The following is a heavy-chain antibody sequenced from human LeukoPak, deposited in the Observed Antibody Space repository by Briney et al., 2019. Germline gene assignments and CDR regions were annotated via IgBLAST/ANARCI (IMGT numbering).Heavy chain of an antibody. CDR2: IYYSGST. V-gene: IGHV4-30-4*08. CDR3: ARDRHSSGGSCYRYYFDY. D-gene: IGHD2-15*01. Sequence: SQTLSLTCTVSGGSISSGDYYWSWIRQPPGKGLEWIGYIYYSGSTYYNPSLKSRVTISVDTSKNQFSLKLSSVTAADTAVYYCARDRHSSGGSCYRYYFDYWGQGTPVTVSS. J-gene: IGHJ4*02. CDR1: GGSISSGDYY.